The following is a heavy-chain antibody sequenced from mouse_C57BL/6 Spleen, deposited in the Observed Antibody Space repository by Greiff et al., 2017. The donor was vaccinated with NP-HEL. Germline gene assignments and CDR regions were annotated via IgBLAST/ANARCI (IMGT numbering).Heavy chain of an antibody. V-gene: IGHV1-59*01. CDR1: GYTFTSYW. D-gene: IGHD2-4*01. Sequence: VQLQQPGAELVRPGTSVKLSCKASGYTFTSYWMHWVKQRPGQGLEWIGVIDPSDSYTNYNQKFKGKATLTVDTSSSTAYMQLSSLTSEDSAVYYCARPSYDYDGSGFAYWGQGTLVTVSA. CDR2: IDPSDSYT. J-gene: IGHJ3*01. CDR3: ARPSYDYDGSGFAY.